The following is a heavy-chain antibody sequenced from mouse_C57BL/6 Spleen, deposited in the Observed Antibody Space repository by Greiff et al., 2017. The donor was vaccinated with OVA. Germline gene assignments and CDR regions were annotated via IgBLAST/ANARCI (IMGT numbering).Heavy chain of an antibody. CDR1: GFTFSDYG. J-gene: IGHJ3*01. CDR3: ARWNYGYDWFAY. Sequence: EVMLVESGGGLVQPGGSLKLSCAASGFTFSDYGMAWVRQAPRKGPEWVAFISNLAYSIYYADTVTGRFTISRENAKNTLYLEMSSLRSEDTAMYYCARWNYGYDWFAYWGQGTLVTVSA. V-gene: IGHV5-15*01. D-gene: IGHD2-2*01. CDR2: ISNLAYSI.